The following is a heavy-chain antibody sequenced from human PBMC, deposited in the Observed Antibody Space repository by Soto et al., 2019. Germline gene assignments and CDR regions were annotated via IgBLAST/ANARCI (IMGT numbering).Heavy chain of an antibody. D-gene: IGHD6-13*01. Sequence: PGGSLRLSCAASGFTFSSYAISWVRQAPGKGLEWVSAISGSGGSTYYADSVKGRFTISRDNSKNTLYLQMNSLRAEDTAVYYCAKDLGIAAAGTRFDYWGQGTLVTVSS. CDR2: ISGSGGST. J-gene: IGHJ4*02. CDR1: GFTFSSYA. CDR3: AKDLGIAAAGTRFDY. V-gene: IGHV3-23*01.